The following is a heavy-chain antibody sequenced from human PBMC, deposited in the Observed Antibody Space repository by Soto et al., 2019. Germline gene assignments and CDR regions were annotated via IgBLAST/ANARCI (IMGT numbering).Heavy chain of an antibody. V-gene: IGHV4-34*01. J-gene: IGHJ2*01. CDR3: ARVTAGDYDILTGYYKENWYFDL. CDR2: INHSGST. Sequence: KTSETLSLTCAVYGGSFSGYYWSWIRQPPGKGLEWIGEINHSGSTNYNPSLKSRVTISVDTSKNQFSLKLSSVTAADTAVYYCARVTAGDYDILTGYYKENWYFDLWGRGTLVTVSS. CDR1: GGSFSGYY. D-gene: IGHD3-9*01.